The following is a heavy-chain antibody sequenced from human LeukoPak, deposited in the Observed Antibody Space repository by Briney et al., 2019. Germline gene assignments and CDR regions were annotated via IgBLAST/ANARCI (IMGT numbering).Heavy chain of an antibody. CDR3: AREAYDSGSFRTDYYYMDV. J-gene: IGHJ6*03. V-gene: IGHV1-2*02. CDR1: GYTLTGYY. Sequence: ASVKVSCKASGYTLTGYYMHWVRQAPGQGLEWMGWINPNSGGAIYAQKFQGRVTLTWVTSISTAYMELSRLRSDDTAVYYCAREAYDSGSFRTDYYYMDVWGKGTTVTISS. CDR2: INPNSGGA. D-gene: IGHD3-10*01.